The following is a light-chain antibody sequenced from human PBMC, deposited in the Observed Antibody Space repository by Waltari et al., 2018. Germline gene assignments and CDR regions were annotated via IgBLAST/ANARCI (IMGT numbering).Light chain of an antibody. Sequence: QSALAQPPSASGSPGQPVPISGTGTRSDVGGYNYVSSYQQHPGKAPKLMIYEVSQRPSGVPDRFSGSKSGNTASLTVSGLQAEDEAAYYCSSYAGSNFVVFGGGTKVTVL. CDR1: RSDVGGYNY. CDR2: EVS. CDR3: SSYAGSNFVV. J-gene: IGLJ2*01. V-gene: IGLV2-8*01.